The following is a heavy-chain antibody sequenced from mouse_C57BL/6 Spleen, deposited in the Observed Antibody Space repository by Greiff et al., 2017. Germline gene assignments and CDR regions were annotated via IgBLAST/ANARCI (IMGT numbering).Heavy chain of an antibody. CDR1: GFSLTSYA. J-gene: IGHJ1*03. CDR3: ARDYTTVEGYFDV. D-gene: IGHD1-1*01. CDR2: IWTGGGT. Sequence: VKLTESGPGLVAPSQSLSITCTVSGFSLTSYAISWVRQPPGKGLEWLGVIWTGGGTNYNSALKSRLSISKDNPKSQVFLKMNSLQTDDTARYYCARDYTTVEGYFDVWGTGTTVTVSS. V-gene: IGHV2-9-1*01.